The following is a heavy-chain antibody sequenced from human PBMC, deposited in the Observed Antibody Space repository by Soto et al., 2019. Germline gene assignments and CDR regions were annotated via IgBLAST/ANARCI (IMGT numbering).Heavy chain of an antibody. CDR1: GGTFSSYT. Sequence: GASVKVSFKASGGTFSSYTISWVRQAPGQGLEWMGRIIPILGITNYAQKFQGRVTITADESTSTAYMELSSLRSEDTAVYYCARDQGYDSSGYSFDYWGQGTLVTVSS. D-gene: IGHD3-22*01. CDR3: ARDQGYDSSGYSFDY. J-gene: IGHJ4*02. CDR2: IIPILGIT. V-gene: IGHV1-69*04.